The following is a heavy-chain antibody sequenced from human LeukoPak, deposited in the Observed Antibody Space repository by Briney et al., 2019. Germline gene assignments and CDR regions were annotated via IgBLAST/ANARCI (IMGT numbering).Heavy chain of an antibody. CDR3: TRDRRDGYNYVDL. D-gene: IGHD5-24*01. Sequence: NPSETLSLTCTVSGGSISSSSYYWGWIRQPPGKGLEWIGSIYYSGSTYYNPSLKSRVTISVDTSKNQFSLKLRSVTAADTAVYYCTRDRRDGYNYVDLWGQGTLVTVSS. J-gene: IGHJ5*02. CDR2: IYYSGST. CDR1: GGSISSSSYY. V-gene: IGHV4-39*07.